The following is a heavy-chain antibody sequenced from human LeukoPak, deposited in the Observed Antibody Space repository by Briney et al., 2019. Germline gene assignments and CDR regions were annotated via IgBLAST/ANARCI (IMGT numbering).Heavy chain of an antibody. CDR3: AKRHGGNSGDFDY. Sequence: GGSLRLSCAASGFTFSSYAMSWVRQGPGKGLVWVSAISGSGGSTYYADSVKSRFTISRDNSKNTLYLQMNSLRAEDTAVYYCAKRHGGNSGDFDYWGQGTLVTVSS. J-gene: IGHJ4*02. V-gene: IGHV3-23*01. D-gene: IGHD4-23*01. CDR2: ISGSGGST. CDR1: GFTFSSYA.